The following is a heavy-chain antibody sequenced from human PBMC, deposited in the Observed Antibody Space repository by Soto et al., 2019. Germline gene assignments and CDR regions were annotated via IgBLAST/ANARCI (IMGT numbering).Heavy chain of an antibody. CDR1: GGTFSTSS. CDR3: ARGHDYGGNSDAFDI. J-gene: IGHJ3*02. D-gene: IGHD3-16*01. V-gene: IGHV1-69*14. CDR2: ILPIFGTA. Sequence: QVQLVQSGAEVKKPWSSVKVSCKTPGGTFSTSSMNWVRQAPGQRPEWMGNILPIFGTADYAQKFQDRVTITAEKSTNTAYMELRSLFSEDTAVYYCARGHDYGGNSDAFDIWGQGTLVTVSS.